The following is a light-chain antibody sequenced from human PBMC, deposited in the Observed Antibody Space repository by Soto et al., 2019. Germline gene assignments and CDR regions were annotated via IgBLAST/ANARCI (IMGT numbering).Light chain of an antibody. J-gene: IGKJ2*01. CDR1: RSVASN. CDR2: GAS. CDR3: QQYQQWPFYT. Sequence: EVVMTQSPATLSVSPGERATLSCRASRSVASNLAGYQHKPGEGPRLLLYGASTRASGIPARFSGSGSATECILTNSSLQPEDLAVYYCQQYQQWPFYTFGQGTKLEIK. V-gene: IGKV3-15*01.